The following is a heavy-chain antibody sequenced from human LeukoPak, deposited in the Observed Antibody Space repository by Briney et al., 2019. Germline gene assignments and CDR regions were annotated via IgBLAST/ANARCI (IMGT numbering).Heavy chain of an antibody. Sequence: GGSLRLSCAASGFTFNAYAIHWVRQAPGKRLEWVSLVKGDGVTTDYANSVKGRFTVSRDNSKNSLYLQMSNLRTEDTALYYCVRDTGSGWDFDYWGQGTLVTVSS. CDR3: VRDTGSGWDFDY. J-gene: IGHJ4*02. V-gene: IGHV3-43*02. CDR1: GFTFNAYA. CDR2: VKGDGVTT. D-gene: IGHD6-19*01.